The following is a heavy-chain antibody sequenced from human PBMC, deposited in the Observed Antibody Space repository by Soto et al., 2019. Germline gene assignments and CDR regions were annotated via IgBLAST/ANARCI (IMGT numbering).Heavy chain of an antibody. CDR1: GFTFSSYS. Sequence: GGSLRLSCAASGFTFSSYSMNWVRQAPGKGLEWVSYISSSSSTIYYADSVKGRFTISRDNAKNSLYLQMNSLRAEDTAVYYCARAPGAHYYYYMDVWGKGTTVTVSS. CDR2: ISSSSSTI. J-gene: IGHJ6*03. CDR3: ARAPGAHYYYYMDV. D-gene: IGHD3-10*01. V-gene: IGHV3-48*01.